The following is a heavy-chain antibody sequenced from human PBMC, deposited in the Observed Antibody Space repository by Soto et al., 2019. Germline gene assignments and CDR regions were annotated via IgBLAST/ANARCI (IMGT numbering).Heavy chain of an antibody. CDR1: GGSISSVGYY. D-gene: IGHD1-26*01. V-gene: IGHV4-61*08. CDR3: ARGKYSGSYYDWFDP. Sequence: SEPLYLTCTVSGGSISSVGYYWSWIRQHPGKGLEWIGYIYYSGSTNYNPSIKSRVTISVDTSKNQFSLKLSSVTAADTAVYFCARGKYSGSYYDWFDPWGQGTLVTVS. CDR2: IYYSGST. J-gene: IGHJ5*02.